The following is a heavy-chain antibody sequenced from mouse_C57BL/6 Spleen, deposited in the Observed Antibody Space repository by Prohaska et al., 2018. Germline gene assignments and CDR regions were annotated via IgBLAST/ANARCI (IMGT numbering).Heavy chain of an antibody. CDR3: TAPAGSSDY. CDR1: GFTFSNYW. J-gene: IGHJ2*01. V-gene: IGHV6-3*01. D-gene: IGHD1-3*01. Sequence: EVKLEESGGGLVQPGGSMKLSCVASGFTFSNYWMNWVRQSPEKGLEWVAQIRLKSDNYATDYAESVKGRFTISRDDSKSGVYLQMSNLRAEDTGIYYCTAPAGSSDYWGQGTTLTVSS. CDR2: IRLKSDNYAT.